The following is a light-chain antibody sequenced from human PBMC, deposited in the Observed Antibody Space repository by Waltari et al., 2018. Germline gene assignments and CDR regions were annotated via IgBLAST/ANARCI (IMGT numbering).Light chain of an antibody. CDR1: QAIHNY. CDR2: SAS. CDR3: QQYDAVPYS. J-gene: IGKJ2*03. Sequence: DIQMTQSPSSLSASLGDRIIITCRASQAIHNYLTWYQQKPGKAPKPLIFSASSVETGIPSRVSGGRSGTHYTLTISSLQPEDFATYYCQQYDAVPYSFGQGTKVEIK. V-gene: IGKV1-33*01.